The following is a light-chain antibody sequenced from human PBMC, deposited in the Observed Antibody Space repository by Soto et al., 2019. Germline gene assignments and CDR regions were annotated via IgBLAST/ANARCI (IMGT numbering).Light chain of an antibody. CDR2: EDN. CDR3: CSYAGSTTHVV. CDR1: SSDVGGYNL. V-gene: IGLV2-23*01. J-gene: IGLJ2*01. Sequence: QSVLTQPASVSGSPGQSITISCTGTSSDVGGYNLVSWYQQYPVRAPKIMIYEDNKRPSGVPNRFSASKSGNTASLTISGLQAEDEADYHCCSYAGSTTHVVFGGGTQLTVL.